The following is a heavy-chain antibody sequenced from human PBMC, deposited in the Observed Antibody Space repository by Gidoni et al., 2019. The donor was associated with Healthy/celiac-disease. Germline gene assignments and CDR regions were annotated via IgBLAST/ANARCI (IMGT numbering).Heavy chain of an antibody. D-gene: IGHD2-2*02. J-gene: IGHJ4*02. CDR3: AKDPLIVVVPAAIPEDY. CDR2: ISGSGGST. CDR1: GFTFSSDA. Sequence: EVQLLESGGGLVQPGGSLRLSCAASGFTFSSDAMSLVRQAPGKGLEWVSAISGSGGSTYYADSVKGRFTISRDNSKNTLYLQMNSLRAEDTAVYYCAKDPLIVVVPAAIPEDYWGQGTLVTVSS. V-gene: IGHV3-23*01.